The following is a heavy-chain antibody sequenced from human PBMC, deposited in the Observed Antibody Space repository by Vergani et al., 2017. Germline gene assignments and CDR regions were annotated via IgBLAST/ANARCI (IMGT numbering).Heavy chain of an antibody. V-gene: IGHV3-30*18. CDR3: AKASSVTSASLRYIFYMSV. J-gene: IGHJ6*03. D-gene: IGHD5/OR15-5a*01. CDR2: ISNDGSKK. Sequence: QVQLVESGGGRVQPGRSLRLSCAASGFSFSSHAIHWVRQAPGKGLEWVAVISNDGSKKYYADSVKGRFTISRDNSKNTLDLQMNSLRTQDTAVYYCAKASSVTSASLRYIFYMSVWGKGTTVTVS. CDR1: GFSFSSHA.